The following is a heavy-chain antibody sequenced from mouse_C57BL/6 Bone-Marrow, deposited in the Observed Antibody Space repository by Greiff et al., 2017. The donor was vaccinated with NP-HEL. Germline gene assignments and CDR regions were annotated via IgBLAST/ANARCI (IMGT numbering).Heavy chain of an antibody. V-gene: IGHV1-26*01. CDR2: INPNNGGT. CDR1: GYTFTDYY. J-gene: IGHJ4*01. D-gene: IGHD2-4*01. CDR3: ARATYYDYDGAMDY. Sequence: EVQLQQSGPELVKPGASVKISCKASGYTFTDYYMNWVKQSHGKSLEWIGDINPNNGGTSYNQKFKGKATLTVDKSSGTAYMELRSLTSEDSAVYYCARATYYDYDGAMDYWGQGTSVTVSS.